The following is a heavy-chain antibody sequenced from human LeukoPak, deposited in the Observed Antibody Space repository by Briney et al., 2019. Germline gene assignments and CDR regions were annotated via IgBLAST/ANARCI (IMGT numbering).Heavy chain of an antibody. CDR1: GFTFSSYN. J-gene: IGHJ4*02. Sequence: GGSLRLSCVASGFTFSSYNMNWVRQAPGKGLEYVSAISSNGGSTYYANSVKGRFTISRDNSKNTLYLQMGSLRAEDMAVYYCARGRKWLLPPFDYWGQGTLVTVSS. D-gene: IGHD3-22*01. CDR2: ISSNGGST. CDR3: ARGRKWLLPPFDY. V-gene: IGHV3-64*01.